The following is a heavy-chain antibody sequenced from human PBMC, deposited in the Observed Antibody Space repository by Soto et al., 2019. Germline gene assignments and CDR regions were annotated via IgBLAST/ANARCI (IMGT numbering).Heavy chain of an antibody. Sequence: ASETLSLTCSVSGGSVSNKTYYWSWIRQPPGKRLEWIGYVYYSGTTNYNPSLKSRVTISVDPSKNQFSLRLSSVTTADTALYYCARTAAVPNTLRSRYFFDYWGQGTLVTVSS. CDR3: ARTAAVPNTLRSRYFFDY. D-gene: IGHD6-25*01. V-gene: IGHV4-61*01. CDR2: VYYSGTT. J-gene: IGHJ4*02. CDR1: GGSVSNKTYY.